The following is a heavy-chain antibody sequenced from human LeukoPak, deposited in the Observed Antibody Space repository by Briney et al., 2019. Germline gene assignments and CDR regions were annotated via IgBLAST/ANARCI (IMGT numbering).Heavy chain of an antibody. CDR1: GYTLTELS. J-gene: IGHJ3*02. CDR2: ISAYNGNT. V-gene: IGHV1-18*01. CDR3: ARGFYGDPDDAFDI. Sequence: GASVKVSCKVSGYTLTELSMHWVRQAPGKGLEWMGWISAYNGNTNYAQKLQGRVTMTTDTSTSTAYMELRSLRSDDTAVYYCARGFYGDPDDAFDIWGQGTMVTVSS. D-gene: IGHD4-17*01.